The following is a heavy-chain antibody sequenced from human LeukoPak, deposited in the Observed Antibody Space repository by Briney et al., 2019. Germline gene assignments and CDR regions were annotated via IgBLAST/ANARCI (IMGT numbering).Heavy chain of an antibody. CDR1: GYTFTSYD. CDR3: ARAPLLWFGELDDY. D-gene: IGHD3-10*01. Sequence: GASVKVSCKASGYTFTSYDINWVRQATGQGLEWMGWMNPNSGNTGYAQKFQGRVTMTRNTSISTAYMELSSLRSEDTAVYYCARAPLLWFGELDDYWGQGTLVTVSS. J-gene: IGHJ4*02. V-gene: IGHV1-8*01. CDR2: MNPNSGNT.